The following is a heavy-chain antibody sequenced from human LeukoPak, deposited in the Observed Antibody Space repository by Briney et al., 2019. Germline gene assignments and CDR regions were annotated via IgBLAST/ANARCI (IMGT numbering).Heavy chain of an antibody. D-gene: IGHD3-10*01. CDR1: GGSFSGYY. J-gene: IGHJ4*02. V-gene: IGHV4-34*01. CDR2: INHSGST. Sequence: SETLSLTCAVYGGSFSGYYWSWIRQPPGKGLEWIGEINHSGSTNYNPSLKSRVTISVDTSKNQFSLKLSSVTAADTAVYYCARGPLWFRKYYFDCWGQGTLVTVSS. CDR3: ARGPLWFRKYYFDC.